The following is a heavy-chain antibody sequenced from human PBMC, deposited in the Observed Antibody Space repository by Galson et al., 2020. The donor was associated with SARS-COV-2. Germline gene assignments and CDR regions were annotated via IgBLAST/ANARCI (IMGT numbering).Heavy chain of an antibody. Sequence: ASVKVSCKASGYTFTSYCISWVRQAPGQGLEWMGWISAYNGNTNYAQKLQGRVTMTTDTSTSTAYMELRSLRSDDTAVYYCASWSSGWPTQGYWGQGNLVTVSS. CDR3: ASWSSGWPTQGY. D-gene: IGHD6-19*01. CDR2: ISAYNGNT. CDR1: GYTFTSYC. V-gene: IGHV1-18*01. J-gene: IGHJ4*02.